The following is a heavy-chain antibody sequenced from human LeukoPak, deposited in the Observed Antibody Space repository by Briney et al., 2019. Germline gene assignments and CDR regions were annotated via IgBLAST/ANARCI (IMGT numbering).Heavy chain of an antibody. CDR2: ISVNSGKT. J-gene: IGHJ4*02. CDR3: ARDNRWSDYPPLGY. D-gene: IGHD3-3*01. Sequence: ASVKVSRKSSGYTFTTYGISRVRQPPGQGLELMGCISVNSGKTNYEQKLQGRLPMTTDKPTRTAYMELRSLRSDDTAVYYCARDNRWSDYPPLGYWGQGTLVNVSS. V-gene: IGHV1-18*01. CDR1: GYTFTTYG.